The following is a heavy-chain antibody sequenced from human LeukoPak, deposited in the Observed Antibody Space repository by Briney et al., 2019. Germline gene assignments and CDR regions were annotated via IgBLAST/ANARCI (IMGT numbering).Heavy chain of an antibody. V-gene: IGHV1-2*02. CDR3: AQRWFGELNYMDV. J-gene: IGHJ6*03. CDR2: INPNSGGT. CDR1: VYTFTGYY. Sequence: GASVKVSRKASVYTFTGYYMHWVRQAPGQGLGWVGWINPNSGGTNYAQKFQGRVTMTRDTSINTAYKELSRLRSDDTAVYYCAQRWFGELNYMDVWGKGTTVTVSS. D-gene: IGHD3-10*01.